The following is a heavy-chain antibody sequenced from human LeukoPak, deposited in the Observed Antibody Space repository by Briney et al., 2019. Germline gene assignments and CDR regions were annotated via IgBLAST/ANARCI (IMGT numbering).Heavy chain of an antibody. J-gene: IGHJ4*02. CDR1: GGSISSGSYY. CDR3: ARDSGIQLCDY. Sequence: SQTLSLTCTVSGGSISSGSYYWSWIRQPAGKGLEWIGRIYTSGSTNYNPSLKRRVTISVDTSKNQFSLKLSSVTAADTAVYYCARDSGIQLCDYWGQGTLVTVSS. V-gene: IGHV4-61*02. D-gene: IGHD5-18*01. CDR2: IYTSGST.